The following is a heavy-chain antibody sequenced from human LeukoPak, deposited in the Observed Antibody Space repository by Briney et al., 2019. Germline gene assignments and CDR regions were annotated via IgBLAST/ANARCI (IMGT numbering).Heavy chain of an antibody. Sequence: PSETLSLTCAVYGGSFSGYYWSWIRQPPGKGLEWIGEINHSGSTNYNPSLKSRVTISVDTSKNQFSLKLSSVTAADTAVYYCARGYPNSGYDFDFNWFDPWGQGTLVTVSS. V-gene: IGHV4-34*01. D-gene: IGHD5-12*01. CDR3: ARGYPNSGYDFDFNWFDP. CDR1: GGSFSGYY. J-gene: IGHJ5*02. CDR2: INHSGST.